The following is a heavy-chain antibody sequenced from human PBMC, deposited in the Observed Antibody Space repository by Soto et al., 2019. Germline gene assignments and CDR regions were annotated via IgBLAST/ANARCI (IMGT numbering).Heavy chain of an antibody. V-gene: IGHV3-74*01. CDR2: INSDGSST. CDR1: GFNFSSYW. D-gene: IGHD3-22*01. Sequence: GGAQRTSFAAPGFNFSSYWRHWVRQAPGKGLVWVSRINSDGSSTSYADSVKGRFTISRDNAKDTLYLQMNSLRAEDTAVYYCTTGLSNGYYNFDYWGQGTPVTVSS. J-gene: IGHJ4*02. CDR3: TTGLSNGYYNFDY.